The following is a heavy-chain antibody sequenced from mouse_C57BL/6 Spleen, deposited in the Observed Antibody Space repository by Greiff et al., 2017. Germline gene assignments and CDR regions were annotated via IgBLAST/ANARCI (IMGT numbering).Heavy chain of an antibody. CDR2: ISDGGSYT. CDR1: GFTFSSYA. V-gene: IGHV5-4*01. J-gene: IGHJ1*03. Sequence: DVHLVESGGGLVKPGGSLKLSCAASGFTFSSYAMSWVRQTPEKRLEWVATISDGGSYTYYPDNVKGRFTISRDNAKNNLYLQMSHLKSEDTAMYYCAREDFDVWGTGTTVTVSS. CDR3: AREDFDV.